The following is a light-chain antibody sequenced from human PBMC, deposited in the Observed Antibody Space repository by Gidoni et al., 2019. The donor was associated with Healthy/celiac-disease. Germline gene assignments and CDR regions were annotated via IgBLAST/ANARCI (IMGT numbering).Light chain of an antibody. CDR1: QSVLYSSNNKNY. J-gene: IGKJ3*01. CDR3: QQYYSNP. V-gene: IGKV4-1*01. Sequence: DIVMTQSPDSLAVSLGERATINCKSSQSVLYSSNNKNYLAWYQQKPGQPPKLLIYWASTRESGVPDRFSGSGSGTDFTLTISSLQAEDVAVYYCQQYYSNPFXPXTKVDIK. CDR2: WAS.